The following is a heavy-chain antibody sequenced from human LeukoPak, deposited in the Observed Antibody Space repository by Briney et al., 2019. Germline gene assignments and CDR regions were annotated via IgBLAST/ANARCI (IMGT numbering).Heavy chain of an antibody. CDR1: GGSISSSSYY. CDR3: ERHEDDYDSSGYYSPFDY. V-gene: IGHV4-39*01. D-gene: IGHD3-22*01. Sequence: PSETLSLTCTVSGGSISSSSYYWGWIRQPPGKGLEWIGSIYYSGSAYYNPSLKSRVTISVGTSKNQFSTKLSSVTAAHTAVYYCERHEDDYDSSGYYSPFDYWGQGTLVTVSS. CDR2: IYYSGSA. J-gene: IGHJ4*02.